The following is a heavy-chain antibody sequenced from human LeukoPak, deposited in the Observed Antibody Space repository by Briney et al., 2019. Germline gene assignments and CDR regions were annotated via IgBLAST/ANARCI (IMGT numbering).Heavy chain of an antibody. D-gene: IGHD6-19*01. J-gene: IGHJ5*02. Sequence: SETLSLTCAVYVGSFSGNYWSWIRQPPGKGLEWIGEINHSGSTKYNPSLKSRVTISVDTSKNQFSLKLSSVTAADTAMYYCARTLWVGIAVARPRKNNWFDPWGQGTLVTVSS. V-gene: IGHV4-34*01. CDR1: VGSFSGNY. CDR2: INHSGST. CDR3: ARTLWVGIAVARPRKNNWFDP.